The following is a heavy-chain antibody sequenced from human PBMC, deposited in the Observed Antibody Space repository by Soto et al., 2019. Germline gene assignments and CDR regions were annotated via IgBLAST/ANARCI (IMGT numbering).Heavy chain of an antibody. Sequence: QVHLVESGGGVVQPGMSLRLSCVASGFSFSDSGMHWVRQAPGKGLEWVAAISSDGSNTYYAGSVNDRIAISSDNSKNTLYLQMNSLRAEDKAVYYCAKSVRYCLGSSCSPEAFDAWGQGTVVSVSS. CDR3: AKSVRYCLGSSCSPEAFDA. CDR2: ISSDGSNT. J-gene: IGHJ3*01. D-gene: IGHD2-15*01. V-gene: IGHV3-30*18. CDR1: GFSFSDSG.